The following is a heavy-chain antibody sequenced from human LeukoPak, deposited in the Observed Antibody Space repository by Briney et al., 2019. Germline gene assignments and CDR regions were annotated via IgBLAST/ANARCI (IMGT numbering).Heavy chain of an antibody. CDR3: AKDQSCSGGSCYFDY. CDR1: GFTFSSYA. Sequence: GRSLRLSCAASGFTFSSYAMSWVRQAPGKGLEWVSAISGSGDSTYYADSVKGRFTISRDNSKNTLYLQMSSLRAEDTAVYYCAKDQSCSGGSCYFDYWGQGTLVTVSS. D-gene: IGHD2-15*01. CDR2: ISGSGDST. V-gene: IGHV3-23*01. J-gene: IGHJ4*02.